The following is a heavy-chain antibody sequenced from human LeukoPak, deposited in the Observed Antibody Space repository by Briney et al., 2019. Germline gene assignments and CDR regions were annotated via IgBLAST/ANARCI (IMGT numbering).Heavy chain of an antibody. D-gene: IGHD5-12*01. CDR1: GYTFTGYY. CDR2: INPNSGGT. J-gene: IGHJ4*02. V-gene: IGHV1-2*02. Sequence: GASVKVSCKASGYTFTGYYMHWVRQAPGQGLEWMGWINPNSGGTNYAQKFQGRVTMTRDTSISTAYMELSGLRSDDTAVYYCARARRGYSGCYDYWGQGTLVTVSS. CDR3: ARARRGYSGCYDY.